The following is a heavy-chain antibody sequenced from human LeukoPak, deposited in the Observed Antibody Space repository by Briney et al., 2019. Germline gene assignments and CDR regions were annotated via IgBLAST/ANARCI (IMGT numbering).Heavy chain of an antibody. CDR1: GYTFTGYY. CDR2: INPNSGGT. J-gene: IGHJ4*02. Sequence: ASVKVSCKASGYTFTGYYMHWVRQAPGQGLEWMGWINPNSGGTNYAQKSQGRVTMTRDTSISTAYMELSRLRSDDTAVYYCARFRHFDWLLSDYWGQGTLVTVSS. CDR3: ARFRHFDWLLSDY. V-gene: IGHV1-2*02. D-gene: IGHD3-9*01.